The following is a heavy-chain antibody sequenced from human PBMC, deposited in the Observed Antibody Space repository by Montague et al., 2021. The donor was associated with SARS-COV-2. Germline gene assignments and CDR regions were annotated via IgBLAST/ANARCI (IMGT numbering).Heavy chain of an antibody. V-gene: IGHV4-59*13. CDR2: IFHSGIT. D-gene: IGHD1-1*01. Sequence: SETLSLTCSVSGGSISSYYWSWIRQSPGKGLEWIGYIFHSGITDYNPSLKSRVTISVDMSKNQFSLQLNAVTAADSAVYYCARTEENWNDWFDPWGQGTLVTVSS. J-gene: IGHJ5*02. CDR1: GGSISSYY. CDR3: ARTEENWNDWFDP.